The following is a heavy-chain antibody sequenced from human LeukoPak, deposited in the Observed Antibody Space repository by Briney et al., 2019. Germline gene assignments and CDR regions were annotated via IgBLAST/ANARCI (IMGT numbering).Heavy chain of an antibody. CDR2: IYYSGST. V-gene: IGHV4-59*01. CDR1: GGSISSYY. J-gene: IGHJ4*02. D-gene: IGHD3-22*01. Sequence: PSETLSLTCTVSGGSISSYYWSWIRQPPGKGLEWIGYIYYSGSTNYNPSLKSRVTISVDTSKNQFSLKLSSVTAADTAVYYCAGRSLDYYDSSASVDYWGQGTLVTVSS. CDR3: AGRSLDYYDSSASVDY.